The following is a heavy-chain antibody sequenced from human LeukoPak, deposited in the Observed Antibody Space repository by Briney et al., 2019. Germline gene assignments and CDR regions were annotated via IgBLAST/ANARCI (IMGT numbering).Heavy chain of an antibody. CDR3: ARDEYQLLYVLGY. CDR2: IIPILGIA. Sequence: ASVKASCKASGGTFSGYTISWVRQAPGQGLEWMGRIIPILGIANYAQKFQGRVTITADKSTSTAYMELSSLRSGDTAVYYCARDEYQLLYVLGYWGQGTLVTVSS. J-gene: IGHJ4*02. D-gene: IGHD2-2*02. CDR1: GGTFSGYT. V-gene: IGHV1-69*04.